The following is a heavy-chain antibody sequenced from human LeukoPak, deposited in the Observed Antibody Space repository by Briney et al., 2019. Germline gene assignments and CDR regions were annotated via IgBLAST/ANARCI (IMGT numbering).Heavy chain of an antibody. D-gene: IGHD2-15*01. CDR1: GITFSSYA. V-gene: IGHV3-23*01. CDR3: TRKGSGPSGLDF. J-gene: IGHJ4*01. CDR2: ISGSGGST. Sequence: PGGSLRLSCAAPGITFSSYAMSWVRQAPGKGLEWVSAISGSGGSTYYAGSVKGRFTISRDNAKNTLYLQANSLRAEDTAVYYCTRKGSGPSGLDFWGHGDLVTVSS.